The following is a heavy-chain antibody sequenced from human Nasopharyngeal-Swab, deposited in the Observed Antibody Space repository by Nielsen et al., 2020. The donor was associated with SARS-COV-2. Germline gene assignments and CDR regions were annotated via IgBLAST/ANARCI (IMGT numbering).Heavy chain of an antibody. V-gene: IGHV3-33*01. CDR1: GFTFSSYG. D-gene: IGHD2-2*03. CDR2: IWFDGSNK. Sequence: SLKISCAASGFTFSSYGMHWVRQATGKGLAWVAVIWFDGSNKYYADSVKGRFTISRDNSTHTLYLQMNSLRAEDTAVYYCASGGGWILPDWYFDLWGRGTLVTVSS. J-gene: IGHJ2*01. CDR3: ASGGGWILPDWYFDL.